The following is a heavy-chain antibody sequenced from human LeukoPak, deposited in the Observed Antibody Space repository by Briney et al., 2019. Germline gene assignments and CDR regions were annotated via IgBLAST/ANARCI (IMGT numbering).Heavy chain of an antibody. Sequence: GRSLRLSCAASRFTVSSNYMTWVRQAPGKGLEWVSVIYSGGGTYHADSVKGRFTMSRDNSKNTLYLQMNSLRAEDTAVYYCARGGREGFDYWGQGTLVTVSS. CDR2: IYSGGGT. V-gene: IGHV3-66*01. J-gene: IGHJ4*02. CDR3: ARGGREGFDY. CDR1: RFTVSSNY. D-gene: IGHD3-16*01.